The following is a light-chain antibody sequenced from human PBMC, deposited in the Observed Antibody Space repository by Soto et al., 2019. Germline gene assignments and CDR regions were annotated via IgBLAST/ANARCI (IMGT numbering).Light chain of an antibody. CDR3: QQRSNWPRT. CDR2: DVS. CDR1: QSVPSKY. V-gene: IGKV3-11*01. Sequence: EIVLTQSPGTLSLSPGERATLSCRASQSVPSKYLAWYQQKPGQAPRLLIYDVSNRATGIPARFSGSGSGTDFTLTISSLEPEDFAVYYCQQRSNWPRTFGQGTKVDIK. J-gene: IGKJ1*01.